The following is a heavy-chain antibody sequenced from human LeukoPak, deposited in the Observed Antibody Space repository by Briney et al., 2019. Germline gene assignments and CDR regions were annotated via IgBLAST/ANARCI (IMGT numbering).Heavy chain of an antibody. CDR3: ARESSITINL. V-gene: IGHV4-38-2*02. CDR1: GYSISSGYY. CDR2: INHSGST. D-gene: IGHD3-10*01. J-gene: IGHJ6*04. Sequence: PSETLSLTCTVSGYSISSGYYWGWIRQPPGKGLEWIGEINHSGSTNYNPSLKSRVTISVDTSKNQFSLKLSSVTAADTAVYYCARESSITINLWGKGTTVTVSS.